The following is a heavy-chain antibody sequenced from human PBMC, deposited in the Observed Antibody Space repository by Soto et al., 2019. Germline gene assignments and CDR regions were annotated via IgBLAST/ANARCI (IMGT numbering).Heavy chain of an antibody. CDR2: TYYRSKWYN. CDR1: GDRVSPNSAT. D-gene: IGHD2-8*01. Sequence: PSQTLSLTCAISGDRVSPNSATWDWIRPSPSRGLEWLGRTYYRSKWYNDYAVSVKGRITINPDTSNNQLSLQLNSVTPDDTAVYYCARLIGNSWLDSWGQGTLVTVSS. J-gene: IGHJ5*01. V-gene: IGHV6-1*01. CDR3: ARLIGNSWLDS.